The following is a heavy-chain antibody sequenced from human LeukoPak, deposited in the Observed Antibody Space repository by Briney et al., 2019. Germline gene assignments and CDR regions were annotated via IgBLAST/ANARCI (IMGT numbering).Heavy chain of an antibody. D-gene: IGHD2-2*01. J-gene: IGHJ4*02. CDR1: GGSISSGGYY. CDR3: ARDLGYCTSTSCRYFDY. CDR2: IYYSGST. Sequence: SETLSLTCTVSGGSISSGGYYWSWIRQHPGKGLEWIGYIYYSGSTYYNPSLKSRVTISVDTSKNQFSLKLSSLTAADTAVYYCARDLGYCTSTSCRYFDYWGQGTLVTVSS. V-gene: IGHV4-31*03.